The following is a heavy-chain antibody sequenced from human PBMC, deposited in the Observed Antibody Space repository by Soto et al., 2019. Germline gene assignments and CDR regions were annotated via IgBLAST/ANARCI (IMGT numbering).Heavy chain of an antibody. D-gene: IGHD5-12*01. CDR2: IIPILDIA. CDR3: ATGYSGYEPPSDY. J-gene: IGHJ4*02. Sequence: SVKVSCKASGGTFSTYTISWVRQAPGQGLEWMGRIIPILDIADYAQKFQGRVTITADNSTSTAYMELSSLRSEDTAVYYCATGYSGYEPPSDYWGQGSLVTVSS. CDR1: GGTFSTYT. V-gene: IGHV1-69*02.